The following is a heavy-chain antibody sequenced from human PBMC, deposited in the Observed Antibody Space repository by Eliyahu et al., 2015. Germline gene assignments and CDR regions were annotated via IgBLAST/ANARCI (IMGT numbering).Heavy chain of an antibody. D-gene: IGHD2-8*01. CDR2: ISSSSSYI. J-gene: IGHJ5*01. Sequence: EVQLVESGGGLVKPGGSLRLSCAASGFTFSSYTMNWVRQAPGKGLECVSSISSSSSYIYYADSVKGRFTISRDNAKNSLYLQMNSLRADDTAVYYCASGSNGGDDSWGQGTLVTVSS. CDR3: ASGSNGGDDS. V-gene: IGHV3-21*01. CDR1: GFTFSSYT.